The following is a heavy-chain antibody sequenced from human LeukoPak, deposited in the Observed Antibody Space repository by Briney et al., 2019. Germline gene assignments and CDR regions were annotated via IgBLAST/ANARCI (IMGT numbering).Heavy chain of an antibody. CDR1: GGTFSSYA. Sequence: ASVKVSCKASGGTFSSYAITWVRQAPGQGLEWMGRIIPILGTANYAQKFQGRVTITADESTSTAYMELSSLRSEDTAVYYCARSRGWFDPWGQGTLVTVSS. CDR2: IIPILGTA. D-gene: IGHD5-12*01. J-gene: IGHJ5*02. V-gene: IGHV1-69*11. CDR3: ARSRGWFDP.